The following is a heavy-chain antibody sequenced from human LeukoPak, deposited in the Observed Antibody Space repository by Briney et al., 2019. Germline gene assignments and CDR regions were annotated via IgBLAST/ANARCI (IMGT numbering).Heavy chain of an antibody. D-gene: IGHD3-10*01. Sequence: SETLSLTCTVSGGSISSSSYYWGWIRQPPGKGLEWIGSIYYSGSTYYNPSLKSRVTISVDTSKNQFSLKLSSVTAADTAVYYCARHKLGGSDWFDPWGQGTLVTVSS. CDR2: IYYSGST. CDR1: GGSISSSSYY. CDR3: ARHKLGGSDWFDP. V-gene: IGHV4-39*01. J-gene: IGHJ5*02.